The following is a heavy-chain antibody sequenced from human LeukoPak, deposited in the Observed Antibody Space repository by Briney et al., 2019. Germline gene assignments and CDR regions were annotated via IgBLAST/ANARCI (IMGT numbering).Heavy chain of an antibody. V-gene: IGHV3-7*01. CDR1: GFTFSSYW. CDR3: ARGDTMVRGVIKAYYYYYMDV. Sequence: PGGSLRLSCAASGFTFSSYWMSWVRQAPGKGLEWVAHIKQDGSEKYYVDSVKGRFTISRDNAKNSLYLQMNSLRAEDTAVYYCARGDTMVRGVIKAYYYYYMDVWGKGTTVTVSS. CDR2: IKQDGSEK. D-gene: IGHD3-10*01. J-gene: IGHJ6*03.